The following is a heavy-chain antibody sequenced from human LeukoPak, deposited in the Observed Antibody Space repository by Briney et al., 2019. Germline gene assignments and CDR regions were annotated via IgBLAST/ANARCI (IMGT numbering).Heavy chain of an antibody. D-gene: IGHD6-6*01. V-gene: IGHV4-39*07. CDR2: IYYSGST. CDR1: GGSISSSSYY. CDR3: AREVYARPGKLDYYYYMDV. Sequence: SETLSLTCTVSGGSISSSSYYWGWIRQPPGKGLEWIGSIYYSGSTYYNPSLKSRVTISVDTSKNQFSLKLSSVTAADTAVYYCAREVYARPGKLDYYYYMDVWGKGTTVTVSS. J-gene: IGHJ6*03.